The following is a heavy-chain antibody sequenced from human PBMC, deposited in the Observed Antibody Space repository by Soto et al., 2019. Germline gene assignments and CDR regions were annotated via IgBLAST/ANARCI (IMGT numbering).Heavy chain of an antibody. CDR3: VRKAGEGYAFDI. V-gene: IGHV1-69*02. CDR2: IIPILGIA. J-gene: IGHJ3*02. D-gene: IGHD1-1*01. CDR1: GGTFSSYT. Sequence: QVPLVQSGAEVKKPGSSVKVSCKASGGTFSSYTISWVRQAPGQGLEWMGRIIPILGIANYAQKCQGRVTITADKSTSTAYMGLSSLGSEETDVYYCVRKAGEGYAFDIWGQGTMVTVSS.